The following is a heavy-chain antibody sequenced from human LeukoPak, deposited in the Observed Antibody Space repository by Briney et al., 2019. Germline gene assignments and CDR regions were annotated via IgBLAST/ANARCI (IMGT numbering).Heavy chain of an antibody. D-gene: IGHD7-27*01. CDR2: IYYSGST. CDR3: ARVSTDNNWGVTSYYMDV. Sequence: PSETLSLTCTVSGGSISSYYWSWIRQPPGKGLEWIGYIYYSGSTNYNPSLKSRVTISVDTSKNQFSLKLSPVTAADTAVYYCARVSTDNNWGVTSYYMDVWGKGTTVTVSS. CDR1: GGSISSYY. J-gene: IGHJ6*03. V-gene: IGHV4-59*01.